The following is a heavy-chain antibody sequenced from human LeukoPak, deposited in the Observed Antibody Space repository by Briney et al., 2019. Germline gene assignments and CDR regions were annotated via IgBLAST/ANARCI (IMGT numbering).Heavy chain of an antibody. D-gene: IGHD2-15*01. V-gene: IGHV3-21*01. Sequence: GGSLRLSCAASGVTFSSYSMTWVRQAPGKGLEWVSSISSSSSYIYYADSVKGRFTISRDNAKNSLYLQMNSLRAEDTAVYYCARDELPDIVVVVAAENWFDPWGQGTLVTVSS. CDR3: ARDELPDIVVVVAAENWFDP. CDR1: GVTFSSYS. CDR2: ISSSSSYI. J-gene: IGHJ5*02.